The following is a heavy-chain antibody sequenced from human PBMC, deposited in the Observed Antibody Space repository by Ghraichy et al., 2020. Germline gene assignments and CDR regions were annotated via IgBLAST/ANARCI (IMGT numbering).Heavy chain of an antibody. J-gene: IGHJ6*02. V-gene: IGHV1-2*02. CDR3: ARAGELRLLVGSPPYYYYYGMDV. CDR2: INPNSGGT. CDR1: GYTFTGYY. Sequence: ASVKVSCKASGYTFTGYYMHWVRQAPGQGLEWMGWINPNSGGTNYAQKFQGRVTMTRDTSISTAYMELSRLRSDDTAVYYCARAGELRLLVGSPPYYYYYGMDVWGQGTTVTVSS. D-gene: IGHD1-26*01.